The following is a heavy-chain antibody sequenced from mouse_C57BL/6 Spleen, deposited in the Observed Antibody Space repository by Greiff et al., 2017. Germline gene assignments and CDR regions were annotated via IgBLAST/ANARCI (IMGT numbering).Heavy chain of an antibody. V-gene: IGHV1-80*01. Sequence: QVQLQQSGAELVKPGASVKISCKASGYAFSSYWMNWVKQRPGKGLEWIGQIYPGDGDTNYNGKFKGKATLTADKSSSTAYMQLSSLTSEDSAVYCCARGGYDYDTQFAYWGQGTLVTVSA. J-gene: IGHJ3*01. D-gene: IGHD2-4*01. CDR2: IYPGDGDT. CDR3: ARGGYDYDTQFAY. CDR1: GYAFSSYW.